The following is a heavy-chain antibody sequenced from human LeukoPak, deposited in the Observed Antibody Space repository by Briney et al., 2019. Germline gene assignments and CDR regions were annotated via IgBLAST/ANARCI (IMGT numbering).Heavy chain of an antibody. CDR2: IYYSGST. CDR1: GGSISSSSYY. V-gene: IGHV4-39*02. Sequence: SETLSLTCTVSGGSISSSSYYWGWIRQPPGKGLEWIGSIYYSGSTYYNPSLKSRVTISVDTSKNQFSLKLSSVTAADTAVYYCARDKQYCSGGSCCPTPYNWFDPWGQGTLVTVSS. CDR3: ARDKQYCSGGSCCPTPYNWFDP. J-gene: IGHJ5*02. D-gene: IGHD2-15*01.